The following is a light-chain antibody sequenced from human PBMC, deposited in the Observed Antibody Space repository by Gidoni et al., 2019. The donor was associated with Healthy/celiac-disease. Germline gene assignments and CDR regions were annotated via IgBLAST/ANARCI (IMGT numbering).Light chain of an antibody. V-gene: IGKV3-15*01. CDR1: QSVTSN. CDR2: GAS. J-gene: IGKJ3*01. Sequence: IVMTQSPATLSVSPGERATLSCRAGQSVTSNLAWYQPKPGQAPRLLIYGASTRATGIPARFSGSGSGTEFTLTISSLQSEDFAVYYCQQYNNWPPLFTFGPGTKVDIK. CDR3: QQYNNWPPLFT.